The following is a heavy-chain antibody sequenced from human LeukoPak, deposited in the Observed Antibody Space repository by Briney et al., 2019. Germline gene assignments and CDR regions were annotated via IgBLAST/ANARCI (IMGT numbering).Heavy chain of an antibody. V-gene: IGHV3-74*01. J-gene: IGHJ4*02. CDR1: GFTFSSYW. CDR3: AKDLDCSSTSCPVDY. Sequence: GGSLRLSCAASGFTFSSYWMHWVRQAPGKGLVWVSRINTDGTSTTYADSVKGRFTISRDNAKNTLYLQMNSLRAEDTAVYYCAKDLDCSSTSCPVDYWGQGTLVTVSS. D-gene: IGHD2-2*01. CDR2: INTDGTST.